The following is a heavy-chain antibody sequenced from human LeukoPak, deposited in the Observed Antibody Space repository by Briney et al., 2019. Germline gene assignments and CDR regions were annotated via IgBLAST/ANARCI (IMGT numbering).Heavy chain of an antibody. J-gene: IGHJ4*02. Sequence: SETLSLTCTVSGVSVSSGSYYWGWIRQPPGKGLEWIGYIDYSGSTNYNPSLKNRVTISLDTSKNQFTLRLSSVTAADTAVYYCALWFCSRASCYVDYWGQGTLVTVSS. V-gene: IGHV4-61*01. CDR3: ALWFCSRASCYVDY. CDR2: IDYSGST. D-gene: IGHD2-2*01. CDR1: GVSVSSGSYY.